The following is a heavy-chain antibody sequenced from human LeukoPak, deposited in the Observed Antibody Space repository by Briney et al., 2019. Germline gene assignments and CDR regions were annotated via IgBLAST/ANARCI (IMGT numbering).Heavy chain of an antibody. V-gene: IGHV3-30-3*01. D-gene: IGHD3-16*02. J-gene: IGHJ6*02. Sequence: GGSLRLSCAASGFTFSSYAMHWVRQAPGKGLEWVAVISYDGSNKYYADSVKGRFTISRGNSKNTLYLQMNSLRAEDTAVYYCARVRLYRYYYGMDVWGQGTTVTVSS. CDR2: ISYDGSNK. CDR1: GFTFSSYA. CDR3: ARVRLYRYYYGMDV.